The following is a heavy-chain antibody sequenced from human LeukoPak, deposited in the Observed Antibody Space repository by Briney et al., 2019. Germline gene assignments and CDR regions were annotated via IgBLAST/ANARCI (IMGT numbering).Heavy chain of an antibody. CDR1: GFTFSSYA. J-gene: IGHJ5*02. Sequence: GGSLRLSCAASGFTFSSYAMSWVRQAPGKGLEWVSVISGSGGSTYYADSVKGRFTISRDNSKNTLYLQMNSLRAEDTAVYYCARRMGVPNNWFDPWGQGTLVTVSS. CDR2: ISGSGGST. CDR3: ARRMGVPNNWFDP. D-gene: IGHD2-2*01. V-gene: IGHV3-23*01.